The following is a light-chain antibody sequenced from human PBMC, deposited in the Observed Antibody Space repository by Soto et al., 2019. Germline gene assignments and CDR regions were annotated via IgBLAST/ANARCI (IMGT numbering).Light chain of an antibody. CDR2: AAS. CDR1: QSISTY. J-gene: IGKJ2*01. Sequence: DIQMTQSPSSLSASLGDRVTITCRASQSISTYLNWYQQKPGKAPKLLIYAASSLQSGVPSRFSGSGSGTDFTLTISSLQPEDFATYFCQESYSTPYTFGLGTKV. CDR3: QESYSTPYT. V-gene: IGKV1-39*01.